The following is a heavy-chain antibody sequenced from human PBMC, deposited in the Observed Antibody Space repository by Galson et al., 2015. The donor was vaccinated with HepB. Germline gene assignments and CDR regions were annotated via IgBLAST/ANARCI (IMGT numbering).Heavy chain of an antibody. CDR1: GFTFSSYS. J-gene: IGHJ3*02. CDR2: ISSSSSYI. D-gene: IGHD4-17*01. Sequence: RLSCAASGFTFSSYSMNWVRQAPGKGLEWVSSISSSSSYIYYADSVKGRFTISRDNAKNSLYLQMNSLRAEDTAVYYCAREYGDPGAFDIWGQGTMVTVSS. V-gene: IGHV3-21*01. CDR3: AREYGDPGAFDI.